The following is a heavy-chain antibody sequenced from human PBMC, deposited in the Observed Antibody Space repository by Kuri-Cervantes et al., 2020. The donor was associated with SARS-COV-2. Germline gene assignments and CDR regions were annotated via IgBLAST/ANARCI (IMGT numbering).Heavy chain of an antibody. Sequence: SVKVSCKASGGTFSSYAISWVRQAPGQGLEWMGRIIPILGTANYAQKFQGRVTITADKSTSTAYMELRSLRSDDTAVYYCARDSGFAPFDYWGQGTLVTVSS. V-gene: IGHV1-69*04. CDR1: GGTFSSYA. CDR3: ARDSGFAPFDY. D-gene: IGHD3-10*01. CDR2: IIPILGTA. J-gene: IGHJ4*02.